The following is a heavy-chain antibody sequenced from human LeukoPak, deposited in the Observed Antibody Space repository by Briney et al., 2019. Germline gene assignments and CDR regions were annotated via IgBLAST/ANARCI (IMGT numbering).Heavy chain of an antibody. D-gene: IGHD3-3*01. V-gene: IGHV3-23*01. CDR1: GFTFSSYA. Sequence: PGGSLRLSCAASGFTFSSYAMSWVRQAPGKGLEWVSAISGSGGSTYYADSVKGRFTISRDNSKNTLYLQMNSLRAEDTAVYYCAKDRRGGGLIFGVVIGLDYWGQGILVTVST. CDR2: ISGSGGST. CDR3: AKDRRGGGLIFGVVIGLDY. J-gene: IGHJ4*02.